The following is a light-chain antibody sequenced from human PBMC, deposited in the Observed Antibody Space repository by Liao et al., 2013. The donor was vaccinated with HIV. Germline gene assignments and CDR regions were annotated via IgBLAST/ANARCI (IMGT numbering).Light chain of an antibody. CDR1: KLGQKY. J-gene: IGLJ2*01. Sequence: SYELTQPPSVSVSPGQTATITCSGDKLGQKYSSWYQQKSGQSPVLVLYQDTKRPSGIPERFSGFNFGNTATLTISGTQAMDEGDYYCQAWDSSAVVFGGGTKLTVL. V-gene: IGLV3-1*01. CDR3: QAWDSSAVV. CDR2: QDT.